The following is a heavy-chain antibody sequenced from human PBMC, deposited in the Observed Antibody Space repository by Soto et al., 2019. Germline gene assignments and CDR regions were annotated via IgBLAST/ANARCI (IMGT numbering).Heavy chain of an antibody. CDR2: IYHSGST. Sequence: PSETLSLTCAVSGGSISSGGYSWSWIRQPPGKGLEWIGYIYHSGSTYYNPSLKSRVTISVDRSKNQFSLKLSSVTAADTAVYYCARAHTAARIFDYWGLGTMVTVSS. V-gene: IGHV4-30-2*01. CDR3: ARAHTAARIFDY. CDR1: GGSISSGGYS. D-gene: IGHD6-6*01. J-gene: IGHJ4*03.